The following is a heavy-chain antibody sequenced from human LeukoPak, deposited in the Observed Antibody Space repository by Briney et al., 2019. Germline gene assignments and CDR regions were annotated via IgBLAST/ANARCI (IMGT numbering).Heavy chain of an antibody. CDR2: INSDGSST. CDR3: ARATLATLGYFDL. V-gene: IGHV3-74*01. J-gene: IGHJ2*01. Sequence: PGGSLRLSCAASGFTFSSYWMHWVRQAPGKGLVWVSRINSDGSSTSYADSVKGRFTISRDNAKNTLYLQMNSLRAEDTAVYYCARATLATLGYFDLWGRSTLVTVPS. CDR1: GFTFSSYW.